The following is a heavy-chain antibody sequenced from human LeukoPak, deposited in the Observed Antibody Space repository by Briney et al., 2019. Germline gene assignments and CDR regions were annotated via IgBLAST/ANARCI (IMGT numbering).Heavy chain of an antibody. CDR2: ISAYNGNT. CDR1: GYTFSHYG. Sequence: ASVKDSCKTSGYTFSHYGFIWVGQAPGQGLEWMGWISAYNGNTEYAQKFQGRVTLTTDTSTDTAYMEVRSLTSADTAVYFCARAPWSSHYCGAIWGQGTLVTVSS. D-gene: IGHD1-26*01. CDR3: ARAPWSSHYCGAI. J-gene: IGHJ1*01. V-gene: IGHV1-18*01.